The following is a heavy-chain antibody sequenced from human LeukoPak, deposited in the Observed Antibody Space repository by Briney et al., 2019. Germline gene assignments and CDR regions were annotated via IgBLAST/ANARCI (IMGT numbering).Heavy chain of an antibody. D-gene: IGHD5-18*01. CDR2: IKQDGSEK. V-gene: IGHV3-7*01. CDR3: ASGYRGDYSDY. J-gene: IGHJ4*02. CDR1: GFTFSTYW. Sequence: GGSLRPSCAASGFTFSTYWMSWVRQAPGKGREGVANIKQDGSEKYYVDSVKGRFTISRDNAKNSLYLQMNSLRAEDTAVYYCASGYRGDYSDYWGQGTLVTVSS.